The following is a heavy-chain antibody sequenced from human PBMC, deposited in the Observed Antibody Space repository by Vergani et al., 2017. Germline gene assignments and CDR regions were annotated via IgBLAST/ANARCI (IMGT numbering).Heavy chain of an antibody. CDR3: ATIFGIAAARPGDYYGMDV. CDR1: GGSISSSSYY. V-gene: IGHV4-39*01. Sequence: QLQLQESGPGLVKPSETLSLTCTVSGGSISSSSYYWGWIRQPPGKGLEWIGSIYYSGSTYYNPSLKSRVTISVDTSKNQFSLKLSSVTAADTAVYYCATIFGIAAARPGDYYGMDVWGQGTTVTVSS. CDR2: IYYSGST. J-gene: IGHJ6*02. D-gene: IGHD6-13*01.